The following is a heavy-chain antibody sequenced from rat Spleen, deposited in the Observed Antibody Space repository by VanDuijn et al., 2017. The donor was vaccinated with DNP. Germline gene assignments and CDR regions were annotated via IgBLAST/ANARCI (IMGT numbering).Heavy chain of an antibody. Sequence: EVQLVESGGDLVQPGRSLKLSCVASGFTFNKHWMTWIRQVPGKGLEWVASITISGGSTYYPDSVKGRFTISRDNAKNTLYLQMDSLRSEDTATYYCASRAPGDYFYGGYFDYWGQGVMVTVSS. CDR2: ITISGGST. CDR3: ASRAPGDYFYGGYFDY. V-gene: IGHV5-31*01. CDR1: GFTFNKHW. J-gene: IGHJ2*01. D-gene: IGHD1-6*01.